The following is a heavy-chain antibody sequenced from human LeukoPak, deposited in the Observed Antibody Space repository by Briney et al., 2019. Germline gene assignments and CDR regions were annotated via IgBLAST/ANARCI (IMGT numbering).Heavy chain of an antibody. V-gene: IGHV1-2*02. CDR3: ARDNYYDSSGLFDY. CDR2: INPNSGGT. CDR1: GYTFTGYY. D-gene: IGHD3-22*01. J-gene: IGHJ4*02. Sequence: EASVKVSCKASGYTFTGYYMHWVRQAPGQGLEWMGWINPNSGGTNYAQKFQGRVIMTRDTSITTVYMELNRLRSDDTAVYYCARDNYYDSSGLFDYWGQGTLVTVSS.